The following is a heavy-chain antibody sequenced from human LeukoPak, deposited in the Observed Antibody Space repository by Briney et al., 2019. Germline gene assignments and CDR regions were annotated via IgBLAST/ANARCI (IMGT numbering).Heavy chain of an antibody. CDR3: ARVQGSWYEENWFDP. V-gene: IGHV1-69*06. D-gene: IGHD6-13*01. CDR2: IIPIFGTA. Sequence: ASVKVSCKASGGTFSSYAISWVRQAPGQGLEWMGGIIPIFGTANYAQKFQGRVTITADKSTSTAYMELSSLRSEDTAVYYCARVQGSWYEENWFDPWGQGTLVTVSS. CDR1: GGTFSSYA. J-gene: IGHJ5*02.